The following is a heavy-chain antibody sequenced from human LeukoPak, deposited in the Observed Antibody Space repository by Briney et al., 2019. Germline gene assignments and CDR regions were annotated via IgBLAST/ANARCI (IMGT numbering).Heavy chain of an antibody. Sequence: GGSLRLSCPGSGFTFDEYAMHWVRQAPGKGLEWVSLIRGDGGSTHYVDSVKGRFTISRDNSKNYLYLQMNSLRTEDTAWYYCAKPAWGYSYSLDYWGQGTLVTVSS. V-gene: IGHV3-43*02. CDR3: AKPAWGYSYSLDY. CDR2: IRGDGGST. CDR1: GFTFDEYA. D-gene: IGHD5-18*01. J-gene: IGHJ4*02.